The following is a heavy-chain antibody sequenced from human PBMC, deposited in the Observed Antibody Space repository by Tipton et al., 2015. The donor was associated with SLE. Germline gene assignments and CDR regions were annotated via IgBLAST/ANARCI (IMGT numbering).Heavy chain of an antibody. CDR3: ARDRVVGAEGGGYYLDY. J-gene: IGHJ4*02. CDR2: IYYSGST. CDR1: GGSINNYY. D-gene: IGHD1-26*01. V-gene: IGHV4-59*01. Sequence: TLSLTCTVSGGSINNYYWSWIRQPPGKGLEWIGNIYYSGSTNYNPSLKSRVTISVDTSKNQFSLKLSSVTAADTAVYYCARDRVVGAEGGGYYLDYLGQGTLVTVSS.